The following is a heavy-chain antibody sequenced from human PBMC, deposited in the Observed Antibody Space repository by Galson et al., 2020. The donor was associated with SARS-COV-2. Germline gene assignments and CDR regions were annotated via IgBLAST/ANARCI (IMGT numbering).Heavy chain of an antibody. D-gene: IGHD3-22*01. CDR2: ISSSSSYI. CDR1: GFTFSSYS. V-gene: IGHV3-21*01. J-gene: IGHJ6*03. CDR3: ARDDVYYYDSSEYMDV. Sequence: GGSLRLSCEASGFTFSSYSMNWVRQAPGKGLEWVSSISSSSSYIHYADSVKGRFTISRDNAKNSLYLQMNSLRAEDTAVYYCARDDVYYYDSSEYMDVWGKGTTVTVSS.